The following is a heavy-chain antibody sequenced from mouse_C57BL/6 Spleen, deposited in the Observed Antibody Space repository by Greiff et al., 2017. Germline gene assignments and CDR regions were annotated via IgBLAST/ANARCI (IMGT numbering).Heavy chain of an antibody. V-gene: IGHV5-16*01. CDR3: ARDLGGGPYYGNYVMDY. Sequence: EVQRVESEGGLVQPGSSMKLSCTASGFTFSDYYMAWVRQVPEKGLEWVANINYDGSSTYYLDSLKSRFIISRDNAKNILYLQMSSLKSEDTATYYCARDLGGGPYYGNYVMDYWGQGTSVTVSS. D-gene: IGHD2-1*01. CDR2: INYDGSST. J-gene: IGHJ4*01. CDR1: GFTFSDYY.